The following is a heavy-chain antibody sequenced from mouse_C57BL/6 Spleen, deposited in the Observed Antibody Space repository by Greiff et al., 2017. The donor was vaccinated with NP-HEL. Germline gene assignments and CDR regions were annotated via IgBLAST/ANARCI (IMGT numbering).Heavy chain of an antibody. Sequence: VKLEESGPGLVAPSQSLSITCTVSGFSLTSYGVHWVRQPPGKGLEWLVVIWSDGSTTYNSALKSRLSISKDNSKSQVFLKMNSLQTDDTAMYYCASGEGYDYDEGFAYWGQGTLVTVSA. CDR2: IWSDGST. CDR3: ASGEGYDYDEGFAY. CDR1: GFSLTSYG. D-gene: IGHD2-4*01. V-gene: IGHV2-6*03. J-gene: IGHJ3*01.